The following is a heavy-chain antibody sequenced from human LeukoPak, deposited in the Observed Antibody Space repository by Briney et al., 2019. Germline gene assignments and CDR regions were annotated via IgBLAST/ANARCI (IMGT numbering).Heavy chain of an antibody. D-gene: IGHD2/OR15-2a*01. J-gene: IGHJ4*02. Sequence: PGGSLRLSCAASGFTFSGYGMHWVRQAPGKGLEGVAVIWFDGSKKNYADSVKGRFTISRDNSKKTVYLQMNSLRAEDTAVYYCAKDYGNNEGHGYWGQGTLVTVSS. CDR3: AKDYGNNEGHGY. CDR2: IWFDGSKK. V-gene: IGHV3-33*06. CDR1: GFTFSGYG.